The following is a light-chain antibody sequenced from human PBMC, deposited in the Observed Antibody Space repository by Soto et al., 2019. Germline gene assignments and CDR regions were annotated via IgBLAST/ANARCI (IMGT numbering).Light chain of an antibody. V-gene: IGKV1-27*01. J-gene: IGKJ5*01. Sequence: DIQMTLSLSSLSASVGNRVNITCRASQGISNYLAWYQQKPGKVPKLLIYAASTLQSGVPSRFSGSGSGTDFTLTISSLQPEDVATYYCQKYNSAPHTFGQGTRLEI. CDR3: QKYNSAPHT. CDR2: AAS. CDR1: QGISNY.